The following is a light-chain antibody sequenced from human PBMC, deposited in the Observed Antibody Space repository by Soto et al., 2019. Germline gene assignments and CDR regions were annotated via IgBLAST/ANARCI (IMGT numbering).Light chain of an antibody. CDR2: PAS. CDR3: QQYYSYPPSFT. V-gene: IGKV1-8*01. J-gene: IGKJ3*01. CDR1: QDISNS. Sequence: AIRMTQSPSSFSASTGDRVTITCRASQDISNSLAWYQQKPGKAPNLLIYPASTLQSGVPSRFSGSGSGTDFTLTISGLQSEDFATYYCQQYYSYPPSFTFGPGTKVEI.